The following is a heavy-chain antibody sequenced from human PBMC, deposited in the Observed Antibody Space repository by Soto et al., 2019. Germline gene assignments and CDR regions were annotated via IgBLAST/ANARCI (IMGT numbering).Heavy chain of an antibody. V-gene: IGHV1-69*02. J-gene: IGHJ1*01. D-gene: IGHD2-21*02. CDR2: IIPILGIA. Sequence: GASVKVSCKASGGTFSSYTISWVRQAPGQGLEWMGRIIPILGIANYAQKFQGRVTITADKSTSTAYMELSSLRSEDTAVYYCASIDVVVTAIPDEYFQHWGQGTLVTVSS. CDR1: GGTFSSYT. CDR3: ASIDVVVTAIPDEYFQH.